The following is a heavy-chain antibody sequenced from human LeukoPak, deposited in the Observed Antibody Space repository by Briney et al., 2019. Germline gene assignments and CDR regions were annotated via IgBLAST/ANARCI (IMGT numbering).Heavy chain of an antibody. CDR1: GFTFSSYS. V-gene: IGHV3-21*01. J-gene: IGHJ4*02. D-gene: IGHD4-23*01. CDR2: ISSSSSYI. CDR3: ARDFANSLDY. Sequence: PGGSLRLSCAASGFTFSSYSMNWVRQAPGKGLKWVSSISSSSSYIYYADSVKGRFTISRDNARNSLYLQMNSLRAEDTAVYFCARDFANSLDYWGQGSLVTVSP.